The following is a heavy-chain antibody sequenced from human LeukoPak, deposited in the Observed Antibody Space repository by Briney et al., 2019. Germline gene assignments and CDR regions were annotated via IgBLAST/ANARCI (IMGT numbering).Heavy chain of an antibody. CDR3: ASGTPTVTSLGY. CDR2: IYYSGST. CDR1: GGSISSYY. V-gene: IGHV4-59*01. J-gene: IGHJ4*02. D-gene: IGHD4-17*01. Sequence: KPSETLSLTCTVSGGSISSYYWSWIRQPPGKGLEWIGYIYYSGSTNHNPSLKSRVTISVDTSKNQFSLKLSSVTAADTAVYYCASGTPTVTSLGYWGQGTLVTVSS.